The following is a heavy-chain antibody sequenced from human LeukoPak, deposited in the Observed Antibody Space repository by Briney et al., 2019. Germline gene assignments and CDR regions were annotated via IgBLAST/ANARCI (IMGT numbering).Heavy chain of an antibody. V-gene: IGHV1-69*01. Sequence: GSSVTVSCTASGGTFSSYAISWVRQAPGQGLEWMGGIIPIFGTANYAQKFQSRVTITADESTSTAYMELSSLRSEDTAVYYCARDIGHYGEDYWGQGTLVTVSS. CDR2: IIPIFGTA. CDR3: ARDIGHYGEDY. J-gene: IGHJ4*02. D-gene: IGHD4-17*01. CDR1: GGTFSSYA.